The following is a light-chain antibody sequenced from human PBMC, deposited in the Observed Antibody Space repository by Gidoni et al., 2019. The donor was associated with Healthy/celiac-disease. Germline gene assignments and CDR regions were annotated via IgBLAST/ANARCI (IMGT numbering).Light chain of an antibody. CDR3: QQYVSSPLT. CDR2: GAS. J-gene: IGKJ4*01. Sequence: EIVLTLSPGTLSLSPGERPTLSCRASQSVSSSYLAWYQQKPGQAPRLLIYGASSRATGIPDRFSGSGSGTDFTLTISRLEPEDFAVYYCQQYVSSPLTFGGGTKVEIK. V-gene: IGKV3-20*01. CDR1: QSVSSSY.